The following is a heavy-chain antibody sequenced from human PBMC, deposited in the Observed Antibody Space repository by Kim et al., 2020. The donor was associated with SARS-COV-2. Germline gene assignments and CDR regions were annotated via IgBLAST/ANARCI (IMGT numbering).Heavy chain of an antibody. CDR2: ISAYNGNT. Sequence: ASVKVSCKASGYTFTSYGISWVRQAHGQGLEWMGWISAYNGNTNYAQKLQGRVTMTTDTSTSTAYMELRSLRSDDTAVYYCARGVMYYYGSGNWFDPWGQGTLVTVSS. CDR1: GYTFTSYG. J-gene: IGHJ5*02. D-gene: IGHD3-10*01. V-gene: IGHV1-18*01. CDR3: ARGVMYYYGSGNWFDP.